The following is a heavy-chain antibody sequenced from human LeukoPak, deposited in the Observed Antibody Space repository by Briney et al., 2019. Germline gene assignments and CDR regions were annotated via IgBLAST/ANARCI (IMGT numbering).Heavy chain of an antibody. CDR2: IYYSGST. CDR3: AKVVPAAIPSYFDY. V-gene: IGHV4-39*01. J-gene: IGHJ4*02. D-gene: IGHD2-2*02. Sequence: PSETLSLTCTVSGGSISSSSYYWGWIRQPPGKGLEWIGSIYYSGSTYYNPSLKSRVTISVDTSKNQFSLKLSSVTAADTAVYYCAKVVPAAIPSYFDYWGQGTLVTVSS. CDR1: GGSISSSSYY.